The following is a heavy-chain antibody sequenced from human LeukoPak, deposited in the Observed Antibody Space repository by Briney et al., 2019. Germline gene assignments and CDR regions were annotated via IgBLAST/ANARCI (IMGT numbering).Heavy chain of an antibody. CDR1: GFTFDDYA. CDR3: ARVSAAAGTGYYYMDV. V-gene: IGHV3-9*01. CDR2: ISWNSGSI. J-gene: IGHJ6*03. D-gene: IGHD6-13*01. Sequence: GGSLRLSCAASGFTFDDYAMHWVRQAPGKGLEWVSGISWNSGSIGYADSVKGRFTISRDNAKNSLYLQMNSLRAEDTAVYYCARVSAAAGTGYYYMDVWGKGTTVTVSS.